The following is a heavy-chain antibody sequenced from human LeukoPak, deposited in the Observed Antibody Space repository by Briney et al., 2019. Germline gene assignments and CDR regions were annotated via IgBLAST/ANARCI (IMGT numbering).Heavy chain of an antibody. CDR1: GGTLSSYA. Sequence: GASVKVSCKASGGTLSSYAISWVRQAPGQGLEWMGRIIPTFGTANYAQKFQGRVTSTTDESTSTAYMELSSLRSEDTAVYYCARDELPAPSLDYWGQGTLVTVSS. D-gene: IGHD1-26*01. CDR2: IIPTFGTA. J-gene: IGHJ4*02. V-gene: IGHV1-69*05. CDR3: ARDELPAPSLDY.